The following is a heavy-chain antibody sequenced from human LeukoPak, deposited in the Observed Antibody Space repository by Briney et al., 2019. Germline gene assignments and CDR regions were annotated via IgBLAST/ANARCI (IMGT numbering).Heavy chain of an antibody. V-gene: IGHV4-59*08. CDR1: GGSTSGHY. CDR3: ARGTLTTSMKAFDI. CDR2: IYYSGSA. J-gene: IGHJ3*02. D-gene: IGHD4-17*01. Sequence: SETLSLTCTVPGGSTSGHYWSWSRQPPGKGLEWIGYIYYSGSANYNPSLKSRVTISVDTSKNQFSLRLSSVTAADTAVYYCARGTLTTSMKAFDIWGQGTMVTVSS.